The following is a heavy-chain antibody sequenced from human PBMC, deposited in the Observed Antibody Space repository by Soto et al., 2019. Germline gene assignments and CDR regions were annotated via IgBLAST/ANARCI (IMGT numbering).Heavy chain of an antibody. CDR2: ISFDGNNI. D-gene: IGHD2-2*01. Sequence: GGSLRLSCASPGFNLSFYAMHWVRQTPGKVLEWVAVISFDGNNIYYADSVRGRFTISRDSSSSMLYLQMNNLKPEDSAIYYCARVSCSSNWGVNLFDNWGQGTLVTVLL. V-gene: IGHV3-30-3*01. J-gene: IGHJ4*02. CDR1: GFNLSFYA. CDR3: ARVSCSSNWGVNLFDN.